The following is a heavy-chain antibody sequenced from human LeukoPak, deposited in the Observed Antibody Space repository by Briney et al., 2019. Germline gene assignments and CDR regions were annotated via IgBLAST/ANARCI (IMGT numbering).Heavy chain of an antibody. CDR3: VRSASGAGMA. CDR1: GGSISSSNFY. CDR2: SDYTGTT. Sequence: PSETLSLTCTVSGGSISSSNFYWGWIRQSPGKGLEWIRSSDYTGTTYYNPSLRSRVTISVDTSKNQFSLKLRSATAADTAVYYCVRSASGAGMAWGQGILVTVSS. V-gene: IGHV4-39*01. J-gene: IGHJ5*02. D-gene: IGHD6-19*01.